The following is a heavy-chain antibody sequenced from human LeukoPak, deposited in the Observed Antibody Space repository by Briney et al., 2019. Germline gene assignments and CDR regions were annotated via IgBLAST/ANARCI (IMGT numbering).Heavy chain of an antibody. Sequence: GGSLRLSCAASGFIFNNYGLIWVRQAPGKGLKWVSAISNDGGGTTYADSVKGRFTISRDNSKNTMYLQMNSLRAEDTAVYYCAKHPPYSSGWYYFDYWGQGTLVTVSA. CDR2: ISNDGGGT. D-gene: IGHD6-19*01. CDR1: GFIFNNYG. J-gene: IGHJ4*02. CDR3: AKHPPYSSGWYYFDY. V-gene: IGHV3-23*01.